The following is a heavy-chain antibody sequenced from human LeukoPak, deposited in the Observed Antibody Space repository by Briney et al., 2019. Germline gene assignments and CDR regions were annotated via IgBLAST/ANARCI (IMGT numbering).Heavy chain of an antibody. V-gene: IGHV1-18*01. Sequence: ASVKVSCKASGYTFTSYGIRWVRQAPGQGLEWMGWISAYNGNTNYAQKLQGRVTMTTDTSTSTAYMELRSLRSDDTAVYYCARDLPYDSSGYYSDAFDIWGQGTMVTVSS. CDR3: ARDLPYDSSGYYSDAFDI. CDR2: ISAYNGNT. D-gene: IGHD3-22*01. CDR1: GYTFTSYG. J-gene: IGHJ3*02.